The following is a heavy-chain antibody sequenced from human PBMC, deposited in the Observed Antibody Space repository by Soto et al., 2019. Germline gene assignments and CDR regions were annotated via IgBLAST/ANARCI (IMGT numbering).Heavy chain of an antibody. J-gene: IGHJ4*02. CDR1: GFTFSSYA. CDR2: ISGSGGST. D-gene: IGHD2-15*01. Sequence: GGSLRLSCAASGFTFSSYAMSWVRQAPGKGLEWVSAISGSGGSTYYADSVKGRFTISRDNSKNTLYLQMNSLRAEDTAVYYCAKDRRARNLPTGGGYWGQGTLVTVSS. V-gene: IGHV3-23*01. CDR3: AKDRRARNLPTGGGY.